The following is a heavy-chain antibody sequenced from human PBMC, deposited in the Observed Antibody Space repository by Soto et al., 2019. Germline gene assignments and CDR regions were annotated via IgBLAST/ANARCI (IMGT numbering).Heavy chain of an antibody. V-gene: IGHV2-5*02. CDR3: VHRAGMGGNSWLPGH. Sequence: QITLKESGPTLVKPTQTLTLTCTFSGFSLSTSEVGVGWIRQPPGKALEWLALLYWDDDKRYNPSLKSRLTITKYTSKNQVVLTLTNMDPVVTATYYCVHRAGMGGNSWLPGHWGQGTLVTVSS. CDR1: GFSLSTSEVG. CDR2: LYWDDDK. D-gene: IGHD6-13*01. J-gene: IGHJ4*02.